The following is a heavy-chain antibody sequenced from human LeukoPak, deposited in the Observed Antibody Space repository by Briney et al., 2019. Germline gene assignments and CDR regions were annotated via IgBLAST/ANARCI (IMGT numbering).Heavy chain of an antibody. D-gene: IGHD1-26*01. Sequence: GGSLRLSCAASGFTFDDYGMSWVRQAPGKGLEWVSGINWNGGSTGYADSVKGQFTISRDNAKNSLYLQMNSLRAEDTALYYCARDGRGSYYDYYYMDVWGKGTTVTVSS. CDR1: GFTFDDYG. CDR3: ARDGRGSYYDYYYMDV. CDR2: INWNGGST. V-gene: IGHV3-20*04. J-gene: IGHJ6*03.